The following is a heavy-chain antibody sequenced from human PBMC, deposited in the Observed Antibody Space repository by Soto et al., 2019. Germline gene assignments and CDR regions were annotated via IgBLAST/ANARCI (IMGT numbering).Heavy chain of an antibody. V-gene: IGHV5-10-1*01. CDR3: PREKSALELFNWLDP. CDR2: IYPRASYT. Sequence: PGESLKISCEASGYSFTTYWNRRVRQMTRKGLDWMGAIYPRASYTKYSPSFQGHVTISVDKSISTAYLQWKTPKYSETAIYYCPREKSALELFNWLDPRRQGTRVTVSS. J-gene: IGHJ5*02. CDR1: GYSFTTYW. D-gene: IGHD1-7*01.